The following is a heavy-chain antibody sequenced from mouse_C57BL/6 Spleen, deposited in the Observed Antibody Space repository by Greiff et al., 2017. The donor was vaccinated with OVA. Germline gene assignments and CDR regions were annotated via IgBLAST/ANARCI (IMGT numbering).Heavy chain of an antibody. CDR1: GYTFTSYW. CDR3: ARSRSNCDWFAY. Sequence: QVQLKQPGAELVKPGASVKLSCKASGYTFTSYWMQWVKQRPGQGLEWIGEIDPSDSYTNYNQKFKGKATLTVDTSSSTAYMQLSSLTSEDSAVYYCARSRSNCDWFAYWGQGTLVTVAA. D-gene: IGHD2-5*01. J-gene: IGHJ3*01. CDR2: IDPSDSYT. V-gene: IGHV1-50*01.